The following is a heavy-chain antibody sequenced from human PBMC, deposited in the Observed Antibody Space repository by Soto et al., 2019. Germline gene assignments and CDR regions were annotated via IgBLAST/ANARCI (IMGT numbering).Heavy chain of an antibody. D-gene: IGHD5-12*01. V-gene: IGHV3-15*01. CDR2: IKRKIDGGTR. CDR3: TTESSGYDDYDMDV. Sequence: PGGSLRLSCAASGFTFSYASMSWVRQAPGKWLEWVGRIKRKIDGGTRDYAAPVKGRFTISRDDSKNTLYLQMNSLKTEDTAVYYCTTESSGYDDYDMDVWGQGXTVTVYS. CDR1: GFTFSYAS. J-gene: IGHJ6*02.